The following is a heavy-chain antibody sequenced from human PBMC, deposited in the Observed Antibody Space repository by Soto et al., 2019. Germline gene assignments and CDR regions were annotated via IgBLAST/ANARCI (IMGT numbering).Heavy chain of an antibody. D-gene: IGHD3-3*01. CDR2: INAGNGDT. V-gene: IGHV1-3*01. Sequence: GASVKVSCKASGYTFTRYAMHWVRQAPGQRLEWMGWINAGNGDTKYSQKFQDRVTITRDTSANTAYMELSSLRSEDTAVYYGAKILGVVRGAIDYWGRGTLLPVSS. J-gene: IGHJ4*02. CDR3: AKILGVVRGAIDY. CDR1: GYTFTRYA.